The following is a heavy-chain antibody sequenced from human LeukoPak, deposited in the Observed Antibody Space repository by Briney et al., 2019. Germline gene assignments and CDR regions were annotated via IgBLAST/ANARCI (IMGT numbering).Heavy chain of an antibody. CDR3: ARGSSSYTDYNTFDF. CDR1: GYSFRSYG. V-gene: IGHV1-18*01. J-gene: IGHJ4*02. CDR2: ISIYKGTI. D-gene: IGHD4-11*01. Sequence: GASVKVSCKTSGYSFRSYGITWLRQAPGQRLEWMGWISIYKGTIKYAQKYEGRVTMTTDTATTTAYLELRSLRSDDTAFYYCARGSSSYTDYNTFDFWGQGTLVTVSS.